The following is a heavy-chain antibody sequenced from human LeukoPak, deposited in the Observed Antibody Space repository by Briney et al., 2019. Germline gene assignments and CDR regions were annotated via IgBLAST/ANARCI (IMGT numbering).Heavy chain of an antibody. CDR3: ARDPLELRLTPFDY. CDR1: GFTFSSYS. Sequence: NSEGSLRLSCAASGFTFSSYSMNWVRQAPGKGLEWVSSISSSSYIYYADSVKGRFTISRDNAKNSLYLQMNSLRAEDTAVYYCARDPLELRLTPFDYWGQGTLVTVSS. V-gene: IGHV3-21*01. CDR2: ISSSSYI. D-gene: IGHD5-24*01. J-gene: IGHJ4*02.